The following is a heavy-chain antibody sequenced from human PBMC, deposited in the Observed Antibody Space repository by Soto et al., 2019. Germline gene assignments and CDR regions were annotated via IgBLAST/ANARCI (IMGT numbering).Heavy chain of an antibody. D-gene: IGHD1-1*01. J-gene: IGHJ5*02. V-gene: IGHV3-53*01. CDR1: GFTVSSNY. CDR2: IYSGGST. CDR3: AKGPLGNRNWFDP. Sequence: PGGSLILSCAASGFTVSSNYRSWVRQAPGKGLEWVSVIYSGGSTYYADSVKGRFTISRDNSKNTLYLQMNSLRAEDTAVYYCAKGPLGNRNWFDPWGQGTLVTVSS.